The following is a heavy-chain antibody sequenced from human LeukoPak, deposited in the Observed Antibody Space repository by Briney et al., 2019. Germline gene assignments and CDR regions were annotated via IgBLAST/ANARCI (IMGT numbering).Heavy chain of an antibody. CDR3: AKDPMATIPMYYFDY. Sequence: GGSLRLSCVASGFTFSSQSMNWVRQAPGKGLEWVSAISGSGGSTYYADSVKGRFTISRDNSKNTPYLQMNSLRAEDTAVYYCAKDPMATIPMYYFDYWGQGTLVTVSS. CDR1: GFTFSSQS. J-gene: IGHJ4*02. CDR2: ISGSGGST. D-gene: IGHD5-24*01. V-gene: IGHV3-23*01.